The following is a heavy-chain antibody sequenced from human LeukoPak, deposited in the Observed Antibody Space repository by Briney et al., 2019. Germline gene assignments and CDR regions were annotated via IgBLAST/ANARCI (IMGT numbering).Heavy chain of an antibody. CDR2: ISAYNGNT. Sequence: ASVKVSCKASGYTFTSYGISWVRQAPGQGLEWMGWISAYNGNTNYAQKLQGRVTMTTDTSTSTAYMELRSLRSDDTAVYYCARDRVITMVRGVISSAFDIWGQGTMVTVSS. D-gene: IGHD3-10*01. V-gene: IGHV1-18*01. CDR1: GYTFTSYG. CDR3: ARDRVITMVRGVISSAFDI. J-gene: IGHJ3*02.